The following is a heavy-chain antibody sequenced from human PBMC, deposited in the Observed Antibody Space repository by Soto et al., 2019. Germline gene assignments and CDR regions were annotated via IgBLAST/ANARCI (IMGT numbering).Heavy chain of an antibody. J-gene: IGHJ4*02. V-gene: IGHV3-48*01. CDR1: GFTFSDYS. CDR2: IGGSSSTI. D-gene: IGHD2-15*01. Sequence: GGSLRLSCATSGFTFSDYSMNWVRQAPGKGLEWISYIGGSSSTINYADSVKGRFTVSRDNAKNSLYLQMNNLRAEDTAVYYCARDECSGGSCYLYFDFWGRGALVTVSS. CDR3: ARDECSGGSCYLYFDF.